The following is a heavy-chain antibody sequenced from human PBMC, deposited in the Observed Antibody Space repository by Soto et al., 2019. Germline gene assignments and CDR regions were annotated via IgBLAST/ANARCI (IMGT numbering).Heavy chain of an antibody. V-gene: IGHV3-30-3*01. Sequence: QVQLVESGGGVVQPGRSLRLSCTASGFIFSSYVMHWVRQAPGEGLEWVAGISADGSSTHYAESMKGRFTISRDNSKNPRELKVDSLTAGETTVYFCAREEESSGHAGTFHHWGQGTLVTVSS. J-gene: IGHJ1*01. CDR3: AREEESSGHAGTFHH. CDR2: ISADGSST. D-gene: IGHD3-22*01. CDR1: GFIFSSYV.